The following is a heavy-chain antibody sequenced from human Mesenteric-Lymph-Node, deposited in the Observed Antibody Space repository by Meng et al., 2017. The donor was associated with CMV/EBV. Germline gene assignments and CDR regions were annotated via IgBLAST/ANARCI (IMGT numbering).Heavy chain of an antibody. Sequence: YTFTSYAMHWVRQAPGQRLEWMGWINAGNGNTKYSQKFQGRVTITRDTSASTAYMELSSLRSEDTAVYYCARTNYYGSGSYYNSDFGYWGQGTLVTVSS. V-gene: IGHV1-3*01. D-gene: IGHD3-10*01. J-gene: IGHJ4*02. CDR3: ARTNYYGSGSYYNSDFGY. CDR1: YTFTSYA. CDR2: INAGNGNT.